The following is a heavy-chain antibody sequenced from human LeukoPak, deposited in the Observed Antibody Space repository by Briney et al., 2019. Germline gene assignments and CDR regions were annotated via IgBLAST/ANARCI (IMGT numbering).Heavy chain of an antibody. D-gene: IGHD6-6*01. CDR1: GFTFRNYD. V-gene: IGHV3-23*01. CDR2: ISGRGGGT. CDR3: AKMGVGPIAAFDY. Sequence: GGSLRLSCAASGFTFRNYDMSWVRQAPGKGLEWVSTISGRGGGTPYADSVKGRFTISRDNSKNMMYLQMNILRVEDTAVFYCAKMGVGPIAAFDYWGQGTLVTVSS. J-gene: IGHJ4*02.